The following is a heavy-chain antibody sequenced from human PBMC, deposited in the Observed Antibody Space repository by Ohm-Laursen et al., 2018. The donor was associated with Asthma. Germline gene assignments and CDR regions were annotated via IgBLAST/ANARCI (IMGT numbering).Heavy chain of an antibody. V-gene: IGHV3-30-3*01. CDR3: ARDVTPNNWNYEYFQH. CDR1: GFTFSSYA. D-gene: IGHD1-7*01. Sequence: SLRLSCAASGFTFSSYAMHWVRQAPGKGLEWVAVISYDGSNKYYADSVKGRFTISRDNSKNTLYLQMNSLRAEDTAVYYCARDVTPNNWNYEYFQHWGQGTLVTVSS. CDR2: ISYDGSNK. J-gene: IGHJ1*01.